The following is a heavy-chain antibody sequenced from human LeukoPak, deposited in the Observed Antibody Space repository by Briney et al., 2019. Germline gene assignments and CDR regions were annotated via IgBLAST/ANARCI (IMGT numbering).Heavy chain of an antibody. J-gene: IGHJ4*02. Sequence: PGGSLRLSCAASGFTFSSNAMSWVRQAPAKGLEWVSAISGSDAGAYYADSVKGRFTISRDNSKNTLYLQMSSLRAEDTAVYYRAKPLSGWYSFDYWGQGTLVTVSS. CDR3: AKPLSGWYSFDY. CDR2: ISGSDAGA. D-gene: IGHD6-19*01. CDR1: GFTFSSNA. V-gene: IGHV3-23*01.